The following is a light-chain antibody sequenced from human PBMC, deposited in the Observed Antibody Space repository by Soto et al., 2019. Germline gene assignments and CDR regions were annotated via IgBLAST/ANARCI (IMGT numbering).Light chain of an antibody. J-gene: IGKJ1*01. CDR2: GAS. Sequence: EIVLTQSPGTLSLSPGEGATLSCRASQSVSGSYLAWYQQKPGQAPRLLISGASGRAPGIPDRFSGSGSGTDFTLTISRLEPEDFAVYYCQHYGSSPWTFGQGTKV. CDR1: QSVSGSY. CDR3: QHYGSSPWT. V-gene: IGKV3-20*01.